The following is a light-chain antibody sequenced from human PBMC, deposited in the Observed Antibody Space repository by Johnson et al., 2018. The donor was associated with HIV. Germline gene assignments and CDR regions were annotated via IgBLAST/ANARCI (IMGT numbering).Light chain of an antibody. J-gene: IGLJ1*01. CDR2: EDN. Sequence: QSVLTQPPSVSAASGQRVDISCSGGSANIESYFVSWYQQLPGAAPTLLIYEDNKRPSGIPDRFSGSKSGATATLGITGLQTGDEADYYCGIWDASLRPLYVFGTRTTITVL. CDR3: GIWDASLRPLYV. CDR1: SANIESYF. V-gene: IGLV1-51*02.